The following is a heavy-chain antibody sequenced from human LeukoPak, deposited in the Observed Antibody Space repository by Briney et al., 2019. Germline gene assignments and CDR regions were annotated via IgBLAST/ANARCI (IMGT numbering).Heavy chain of an antibody. D-gene: IGHD3-3*01. V-gene: IGHV1-18*01. CDR2: ISAYNGNT. Sequence: ASVKVSCKASGYTFTSYGISWVRQAPGQGLEWMGWISAYNGNTNYAQKLQGRVTMTTDTSTSTAYMELRSLRSGDTAVYYCARVRPPGPFNYDFWSGSDYWGQGTLVTVSS. CDR1: GYTFTSYG. CDR3: ARVRPPGPFNYDFWSGSDY. J-gene: IGHJ4*02.